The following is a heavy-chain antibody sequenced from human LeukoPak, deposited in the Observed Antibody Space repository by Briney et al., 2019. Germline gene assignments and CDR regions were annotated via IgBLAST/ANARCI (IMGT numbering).Heavy chain of an antibody. CDR2: ISRNSANI. CDR3: AKGPPGFWIQLWYFDY. CDR1: GFTFADNA. Sequence: GRSLRLSCAASGFTFADNAMHWVRQAPGKGLEWVSSISRNSANIGYADSVKGRFTISRDNAKDSLYLQMNSLRDDDTALYYCAKGPPGFWIQLWYFDYWGQGTLVTASS. J-gene: IGHJ4*02. D-gene: IGHD5-18*01. V-gene: IGHV3-9*01.